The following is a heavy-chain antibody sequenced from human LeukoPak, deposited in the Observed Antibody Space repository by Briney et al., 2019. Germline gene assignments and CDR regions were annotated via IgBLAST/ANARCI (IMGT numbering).Heavy chain of an antibody. J-gene: IGHJ3*02. CDR1: GFTFSSYA. Sequence: GGSLRLSCAASGFTFSSYAMSWVRQAPGKGLEWVSAISGSGGSTYYADSVKGRFTISRDNSKNTLYLQMNSLRAEDTAVYYCARVMGGSPGAFDIWGQGTMVTVSS. V-gene: IGHV3-23*01. CDR2: ISGSGGST. CDR3: ARVMGGSPGAFDI. D-gene: IGHD3-10*01.